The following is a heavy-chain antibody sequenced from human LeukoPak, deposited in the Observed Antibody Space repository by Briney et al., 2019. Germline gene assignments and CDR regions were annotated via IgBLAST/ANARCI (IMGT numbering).Heavy chain of an antibody. CDR1: GFTFDDYG. V-gene: IGHV3-20*04. CDR3: AREAEGFDI. J-gene: IGHJ3*02. Sequence: GGSLRLSCAASGFTFDDYGMTWVGQAPGKGLEWVSGINWNAGSTGYADSVKGRFTISRANAKNSLHLQMDSLRAEDTALYYCAREAEGFDIWGQGTMVTVSS. CDR2: INWNAGST.